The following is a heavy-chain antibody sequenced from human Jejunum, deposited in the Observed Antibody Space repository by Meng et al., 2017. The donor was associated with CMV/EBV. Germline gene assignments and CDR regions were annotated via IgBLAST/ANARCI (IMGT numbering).Heavy chain of an antibody. CDR2: IYSRGDT. V-gene: IGHV4-39*07. Sequence: VSGGSISSSDYSWGWVRQPSGKGLKWIGTIYSRGDTYYSPSLESRLTISVDTSKNQFSLRLRSVTAADTAVYYCARVTVVSQRFDYWGQGTLVTVSS. J-gene: IGHJ4*02. CDR1: GGSISSSDYS. CDR3: ARVTVVSQRFDY. D-gene: IGHD6-25*01.